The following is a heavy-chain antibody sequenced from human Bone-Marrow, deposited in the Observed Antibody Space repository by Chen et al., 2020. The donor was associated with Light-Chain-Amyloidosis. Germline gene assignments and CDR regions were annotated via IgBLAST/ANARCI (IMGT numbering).Heavy chain of an antibody. V-gene: IGHV3-53*02. CDR2: VHTGVTT. Sequence: EVQLMETGGGMIQRGGSLRLSCAVSGFSVSSNYMGWVRQAPGKGLEWVSLVHTGVTTYYTDAVKGRFTISRDNSKNTLYLQMNSLRAEDTAVYYCARDVLCSSSNTCNDYWGQGTLVTVSS. CDR3: ARDVLCSSSNTCNDY. D-gene: IGHD2-2*01. J-gene: IGHJ4*02. CDR1: GFSVSSNY.